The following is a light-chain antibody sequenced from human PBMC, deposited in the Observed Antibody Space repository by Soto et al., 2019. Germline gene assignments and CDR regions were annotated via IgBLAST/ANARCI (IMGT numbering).Light chain of an antibody. CDR2: GAS. V-gene: IGKV1-39*01. CDR3: QQVESYPST. Sequence: DIQRIQSPSCLSPARGHSITLTCRASQNINKYLHWYQLKPGKAPKILIYGASSLQSGVPSRFSGSGFGTDFTLTITSLKHEDFATYYCQQVESYPSTFGGGTKVDIK. CDR1: QNINKY. J-gene: IGKJ4*01.